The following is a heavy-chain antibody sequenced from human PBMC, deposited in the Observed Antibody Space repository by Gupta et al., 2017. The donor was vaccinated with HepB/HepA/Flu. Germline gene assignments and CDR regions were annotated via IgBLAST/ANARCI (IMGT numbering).Heavy chain of an antibody. V-gene: IGHV3-23*01. D-gene: IGHD1-26*01. CDR3: AKDRSAYGYYYYMDV. CDR1: GFPFRSSV. J-gene: IGHJ6*03. Sequence: EVQLLESRGGLVQPGGSLRLSFEAPGFPFRSSVMRGVRVAPGKGLEWVSIISGSGGTTNYADSVKGRFTISRDNSKNTLYLQMNSLRAEDTAVYYCAKDRSAYGYYYYMDVWGKGTSVTVSS. CDR2: ISGSGGTT.